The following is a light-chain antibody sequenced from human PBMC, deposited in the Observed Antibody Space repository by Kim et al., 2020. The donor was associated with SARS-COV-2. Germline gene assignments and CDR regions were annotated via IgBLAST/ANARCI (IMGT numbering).Light chain of an antibody. V-gene: IGLV1-40*01. CDR3: QSYDSSLTGYV. CDR2: GNT. CDR1: LSNIGDVYD. Sequence: RVTTSCTVSLSNIGDVYDVHWSQQIPGTAPKLLFFGNTYLPSGVPDRFSGSKSGTSVSLIITGLQTEDEADYYCQSYDSSLTGYVFGTGTKVTVL. J-gene: IGLJ1*01.